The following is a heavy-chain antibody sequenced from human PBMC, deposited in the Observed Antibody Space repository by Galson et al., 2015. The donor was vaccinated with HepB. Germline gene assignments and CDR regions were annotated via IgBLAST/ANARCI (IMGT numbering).Heavy chain of an antibody. Sequence: SETLSLTCAVYGGSFSGYSWSWIRQPPGKGLEWIGEINHSGSTNYNPSLKSRVTISVDTSKNQFSLKVSSVTAADTAVYYCARDAVMVRGVIISGHSYYGMDVWGQGTTVTVSS. D-gene: IGHD3-10*01. CDR3: ARDAVMVRGVIISGHSYYGMDV. V-gene: IGHV4-34*01. J-gene: IGHJ6*02. CDR2: INHSGST. CDR1: GGSFSGYS.